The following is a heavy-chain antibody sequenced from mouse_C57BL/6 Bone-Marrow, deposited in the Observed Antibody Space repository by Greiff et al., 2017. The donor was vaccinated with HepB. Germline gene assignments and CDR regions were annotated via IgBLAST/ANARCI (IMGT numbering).Heavy chain of an antibody. V-gene: IGHV14-4*01. Sequence: EVKLQQSGAELVRPGASVKLSCTASGFNIKDDYMHWVKQRPEQGLEWIGWIDPENGDTEYASKFQGKATITADTSSNTAYLQLSSLTSEDTAVYYCTTLWLRRGFAYWGQGTLVTVSA. CDR1: GFNIKDDY. D-gene: IGHD2-2*01. CDR2: IDPENGDT. CDR3: TTLWLRRGFAY. J-gene: IGHJ3*01.